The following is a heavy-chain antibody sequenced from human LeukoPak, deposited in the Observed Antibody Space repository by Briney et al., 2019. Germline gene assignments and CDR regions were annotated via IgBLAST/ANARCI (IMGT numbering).Heavy chain of an antibody. CDR3: ARGVTMVRGDVPYGMDV. Sequence: SETLSLTCAVYGRSFSGYYWSWIRQPPGKGLEWIGEINHSGSTNYNPSLKSRVTISVDTSKNQFSLKLSSVTAADTAVYYCARGVTMVRGDVPYGMDVWGQGTTVTVSS. D-gene: IGHD3-10*01. V-gene: IGHV4-34*01. CDR2: INHSGST. CDR1: GRSFSGYY. J-gene: IGHJ6*02.